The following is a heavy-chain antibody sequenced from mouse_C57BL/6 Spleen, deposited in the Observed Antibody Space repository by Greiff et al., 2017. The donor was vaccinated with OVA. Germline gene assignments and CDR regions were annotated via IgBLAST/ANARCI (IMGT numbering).Heavy chain of an antibody. D-gene: IGHD2-5*01. V-gene: IGHV1-81*01. Sequence: QVQLKQSGAELARPGASVKLSCKASGYTFTSYGISWVKQRTGQGLEWIGEIYPRSGNTYYNETFTGKATLTADKSSSTAYMELRSLTSEDSAVYFCAYSSSYAMDDWGKGTSVTVSS. J-gene: IGHJ4*01. CDR3: AYSSSYAMDD. CDR2: IYPRSGNT. CDR1: GYTFTSYG.